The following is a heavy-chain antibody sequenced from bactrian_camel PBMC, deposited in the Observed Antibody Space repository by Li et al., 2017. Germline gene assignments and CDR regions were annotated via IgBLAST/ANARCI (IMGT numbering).Heavy chain of an antibody. CDR2: LAIHGVRT. CDR1: GYAAGSDC. V-gene: IGHV3S31*01. D-gene: IGHD3*01. J-gene: IGHJ4*01. CDR3: AADVRRSVRVYGNTCGYNY. Sequence: VQLVESGGGSVQAGGSLRLGCAASGYAAGSDCLAWFRQGPGKEREGVAALAIHGVRTYYADSVVGRFTISQDSAKNTLFLQLSDLKPEDTAMCYCAADVRRSVRVYGNTCGYNYWGQGTQVTVS.